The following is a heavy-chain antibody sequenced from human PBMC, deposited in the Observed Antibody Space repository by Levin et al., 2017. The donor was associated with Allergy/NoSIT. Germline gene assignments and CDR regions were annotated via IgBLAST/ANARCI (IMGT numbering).Heavy chain of an antibody. D-gene: IGHD2-15*01. CDR3: ARDVVVAATWFDP. Sequence: ASVKVSCKASGYTFTGYYMHWVRQAPGQGLEWMGWINPNSGGTNYAQKFQGRVTMTRDTSITTAYMELSRLRFDDTAVYYCARDVVVAATWFDPWGQGTLVTVSS. J-gene: IGHJ5*02. V-gene: IGHV1-2*02. CDR1: GYTFTGYY. CDR2: INPNSGGT.